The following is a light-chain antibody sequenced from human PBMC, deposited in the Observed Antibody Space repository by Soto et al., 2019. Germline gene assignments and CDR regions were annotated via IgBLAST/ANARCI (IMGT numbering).Light chain of an antibody. CDR2: ASS. V-gene: IGKV1-9*01. CDR3: QQLNTFPVT. Sequence: DIQLTQSPSFLSASVGDRVTISCRASQGISSYLAWYQQTPGKAPKLLIYASSILQSGVPSRFSGSGSGTEFTLTISSLQPDDFATYYCQQLNTFPVTFGQGTRLAI. CDR1: QGISSY. J-gene: IGKJ5*01.